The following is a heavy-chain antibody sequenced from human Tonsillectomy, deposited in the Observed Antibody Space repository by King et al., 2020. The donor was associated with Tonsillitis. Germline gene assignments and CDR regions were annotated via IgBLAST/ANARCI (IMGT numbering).Heavy chain of an antibody. CDR2: IRGSGERT. D-gene: IGHD6-19*01. CDR1: GFTFSSNA. J-gene: IGHJ4*02. CDR3: AKELGSSGWYTVDY. Sequence: VQLVESGGGLVQPGGSLRLSCAASGFTFSSNAMDWVRQPPGKGLEWVSAIRGSGERTYYADSVEGRFTVSRDNSRNNLYPQINRLEAEDTAVYYCAKELGSSGWYTVDYWGQGTLVTVSS. V-gene: IGHV3-23*04.